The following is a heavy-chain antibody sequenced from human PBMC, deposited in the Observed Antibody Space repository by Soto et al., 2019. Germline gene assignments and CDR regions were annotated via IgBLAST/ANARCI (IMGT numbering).Heavy chain of an antibody. CDR1: GDSMSGYY. Sequence: QVQLQESGPGLVKPSETLSLTCTVSGDSMSGYYWSWIRQSPGRRLEWIGYIFHSGTTNYNPSLTSRLSMSVDASKNQFSLRVTSVTAADTAIYYCARLSFGDQGNYWGQGTLVTVSS. CDR2: IFHSGTT. J-gene: IGHJ4*02. V-gene: IGHV4-59*01. CDR3: ARLSFGDQGNY. D-gene: IGHD2-21*02.